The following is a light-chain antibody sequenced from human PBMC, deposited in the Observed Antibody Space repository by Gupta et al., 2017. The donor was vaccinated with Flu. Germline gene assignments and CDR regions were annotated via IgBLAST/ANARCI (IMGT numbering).Light chain of an antibody. CDR1: QDIRNF. CDR3: QQYDSLPLT. Sequence: PASLSASVGDRVTITCQASQDIRNFLNWYQQKPGKAPKLLIYDASRLQTGVPSRFSGRGSGTNFIFTISSLQPEDIATYFCQQYDSLPLTFGPGTRLDIK. CDR2: DAS. J-gene: IGKJ5*01. V-gene: IGKV1-33*01.